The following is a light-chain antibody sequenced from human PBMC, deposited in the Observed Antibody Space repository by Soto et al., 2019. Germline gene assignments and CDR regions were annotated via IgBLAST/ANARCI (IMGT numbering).Light chain of an antibody. CDR1: SSDVGGYNY. V-gene: IGLV2-14*01. Sequence: QSVLTQPASVSGSPGQSITISCTGTSSDVGGYNYVSWYQQQSGKAPKLMIHEVSNRPSGVSNRFSGSKSGNTASLTISGLQAEDEADYYCSSYTSSRVYVFGIGTKLTVL. CDR3: SSYTSSRVYV. CDR2: EVS. J-gene: IGLJ1*01.